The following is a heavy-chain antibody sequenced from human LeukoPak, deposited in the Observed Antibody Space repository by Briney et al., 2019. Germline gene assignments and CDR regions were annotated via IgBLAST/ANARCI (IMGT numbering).Heavy chain of an antibody. CDR1: GGSISSGGYY. V-gene: IGHV4-30-2*01. CDR3: ARDHSVKRGYSYGYVVPFDY. CDR2: IYHSGST. J-gene: IGHJ4*02. D-gene: IGHD5-18*01. Sequence: SETLSLTCTVSGGSISSGGYYWSWIRQPPGKGLEWIGYIYHSGSTYYNPSLKSRVTISVDTSKNQFSLKLSSVTAADTAVYYCARDHSVKRGYSYGYVVPFDYWGQGTLVTVSS.